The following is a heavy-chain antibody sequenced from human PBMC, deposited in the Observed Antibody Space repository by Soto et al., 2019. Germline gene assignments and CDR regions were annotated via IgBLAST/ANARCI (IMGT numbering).Heavy chain of an antibody. Sequence: QVQLQESGPGLVKPSQTLSLTCTVSGGSISGGTYYWSWIRQPPGQDLEWIGYIYFSGSTYYNPSLKSRVIISVDTSKNQFSLRLSSVTAADTAVYYCARGDWPTQMDVWGQGTTVTVSS. J-gene: IGHJ6*02. V-gene: IGHV4-31*03. CDR2: IYFSGST. CDR1: GGSISGGTYY. D-gene: IGHD2-21*01. CDR3: ARGDWPTQMDV.